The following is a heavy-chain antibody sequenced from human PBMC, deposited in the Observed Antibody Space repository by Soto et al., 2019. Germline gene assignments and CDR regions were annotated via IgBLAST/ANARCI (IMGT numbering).Heavy chain of an antibody. CDR1: GFTFSSYG. V-gene: IGHV3-30*18. CDR2: ISYDGSNK. Sequence: QVQLAESGGGVVQPGRSLRLSCAASGFTFSSYGMHWVRQAPGKGLEWVAVISYDGSNKYYADSVKGRFTISRDNSKNTLYLQMNSLRAEDTAVYYCAKAAVVVAAMDYWGQGTLVTVSS. D-gene: IGHD2-15*01. J-gene: IGHJ4*02. CDR3: AKAAVVVAAMDY.